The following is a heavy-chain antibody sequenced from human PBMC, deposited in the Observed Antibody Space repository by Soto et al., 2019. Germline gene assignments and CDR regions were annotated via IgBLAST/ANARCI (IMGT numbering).Heavy chain of an antibody. CDR3: ARGRNGMDV. V-gene: IGHV1-8*01. CDR1: GDTFTNYD. Sequence: QVQLVQSGAEVKKPGASVKVSCKASGDTFTNYDIKWVRQATGQGLEGMGWMNPNSGNTGYAQKFQGRVTMPRNTSISTAYMELSSLRSEDTALYYCARGRNGMDVWGQGTTVTVSS. J-gene: IGHJ6*02. CDR2: MNPNSGNT.